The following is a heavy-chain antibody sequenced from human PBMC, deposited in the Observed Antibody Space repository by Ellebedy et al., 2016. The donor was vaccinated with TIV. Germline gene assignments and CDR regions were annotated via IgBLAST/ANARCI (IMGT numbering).Heavy chain of an antibody. CDR1: GFTFTSYG. J-gene: IGHJ5*02. CDR2: ISAFNGNR. V-gene: IGHV1-18*04. CDR3: AKGYGPGNWFDP. Sequence: AASVKVSCKASGFTFTSYGISWARQAPGQGLEWMGWISAFNGNRDYSQKFQDRVTLTTETSTTTAYMELTNLTSDDTAIYYCAKGYGPGNWFDPWGQGTLVTVSS. D-gene: IGHD3-10*01.